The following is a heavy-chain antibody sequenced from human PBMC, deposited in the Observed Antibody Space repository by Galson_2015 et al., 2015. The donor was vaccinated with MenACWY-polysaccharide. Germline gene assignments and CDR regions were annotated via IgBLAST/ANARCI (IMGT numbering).Heavy chain of an antibody. V-gene: IGHV3-30-3*01. CDR1: GFTFSSYA. D-gene: IGHD2-2*01. CDR3: TRIYCSRTTCYALDKPGFDF. CDR2: ISYDGSNK. Sequence: SLRLSCAASGFTFSSYAMHWVRQAPDKGLEWVAVISYDGSNKYFADSVKGRFTISRDNSKNTMYLQMSSLRAEDTAVYYCTRIYCSRTTCYALDKPGFDFWGQGTLVTVSS. J-gene: IGHJ4*02.